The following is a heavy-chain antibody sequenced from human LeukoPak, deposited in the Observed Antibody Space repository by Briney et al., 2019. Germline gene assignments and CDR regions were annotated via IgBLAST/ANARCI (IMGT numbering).Heavy chain of an antibody. J-gene: IGHJ4*02. CDR1: GFTFSSHA. CDR3: AQGRVQAPYFFDY. V-gene: IGHV3-23*01. D-gene: IGHD3-10*01. Sequence: GGSLRLSCEASGFTFSSHAMSWVRQALGKGLEWVSGISGTGGSTSYADSLKGRFTISRDNSKNTLYLQMNSLRAEDTAVYYCAQGRVQAPYFFDYWGQGTLVTVSS. CDR2: ISGTGGST.